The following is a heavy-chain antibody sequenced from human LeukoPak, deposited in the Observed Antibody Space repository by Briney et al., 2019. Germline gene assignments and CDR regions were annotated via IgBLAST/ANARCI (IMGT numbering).Heavy chain of an antibody. V-gene: IGHV1-2*02. CDR1: GYTFTGYY. CDR2: INPNSGGT. D-gene: IGHD3-10*01. J-gene: IGHJ6*02. CDR3: ARIRFGNYYYYGMDV. Sequence: ASVKVSCKASGYTFTGYYMHWVRQAPGQGLEWMGWINPNSGGTNYAQKFQGRVTMTRDTSISTAYMELGRLRSDDTAVYYCARIRFGNYYYYGMDVWGQGTTVTVSS.